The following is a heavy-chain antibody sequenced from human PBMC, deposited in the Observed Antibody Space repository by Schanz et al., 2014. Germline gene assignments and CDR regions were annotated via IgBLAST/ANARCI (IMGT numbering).Heavy chain of an antibody. Sequence: EVQLVESGGGLVQPGGSLRLSCAASGFTFSSYWMHRVRQVPGKGLVWVSRIKSDGSSTSYADSVKGRFTISRDNAKNTLYLQMNSLRAEDTAVYYCAKGRFGELSAFDIWGQGTMVTVSS. V-gene: IGHV3-74*01. J-gene: IGHJ3*02. CDR1: GFTFSSYW. CDR3: AKGRFGELSAFDI. D-gene: IGHD3-10*01. CDR2: IKSDGSST.